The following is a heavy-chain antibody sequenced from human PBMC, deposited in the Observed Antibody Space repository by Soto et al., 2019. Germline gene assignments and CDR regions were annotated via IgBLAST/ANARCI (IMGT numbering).Heavy chain of an antibody. V-gene: IGHV6-1*01. Sequence: SPSLSLTCAISWGSVSSISAAWIWFRQSPSRGLEWLGRTYYRSKWYNDYAVSVKSRITINPDTSKNQFSLQLNSVTPEDTAVYYCALSGGSGWYLDGMDVWGQGTTVTVSS. J-gene: IGHJ6*02. D-gene: IGHD6-19*01. CDR1: WGSVSSISAA. CDR2: TYYRSKWYN. CDR3: ALSGGSGWYLDGMDV.